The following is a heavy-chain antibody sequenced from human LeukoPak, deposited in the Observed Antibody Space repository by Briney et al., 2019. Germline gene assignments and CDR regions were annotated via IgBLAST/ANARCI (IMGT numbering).Heavy chain of an antibody. D-gene: IGHD6-13*01. J-gene: IGHJ5*02. V-gene: IGHV3-7*03. CDR3: AKDATSSWHQSWLDP. CDR2: IKQDGSQK. CDR1: GFTFSSYW. Sequence: GGSLRLSCAASGFTFSSYWMSWVRQAPGKGLEWVANIKQDGSQKYYVDSVKGRFSISRDNAKNSLYLQMNSLRAEDTAVYYCAKDATSSWHQSWLDPWGQGTQVTVSS.